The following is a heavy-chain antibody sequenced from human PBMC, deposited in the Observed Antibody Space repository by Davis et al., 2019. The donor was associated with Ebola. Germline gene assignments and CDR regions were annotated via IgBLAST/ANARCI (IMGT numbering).Heavy chain of an antibody. Sequence: GESLKISCAASGFTFSSYGMHWVRQAPGKGLEWVAVIWYDGSNKYYADSVKGRFTISRDNAKNSLYLQMNSLRAEDTAVYYCARDGYCSSTSCYTNISYYYYGMDVWGQGTTVTVSS. CDR3: ARDGYCSSTSCYTNISYYYYGMDV. CDR2: IWYDGSNK. D-gene: IGHD2-2*02. CDR1: GFTFSSYG. J-gene: IGHJ6*02. V-gene: IGHV3-33*01.